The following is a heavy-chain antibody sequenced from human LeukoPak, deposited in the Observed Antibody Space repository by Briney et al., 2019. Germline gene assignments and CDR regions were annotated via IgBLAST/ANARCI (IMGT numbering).Heavy chain of an antibody. V-gene: IGHV3-53*01. J-gene: IGHJ6*03. CDR1: GFTVSSSS. CDR3: ARGPDPLYFYYYYMDV. Sequence: GGSLRLSCAASGFTVSSSSMTWVRQAPGKGLEWVSVIYSGGATYHADSVKARFTISRDNSKNTLYLQMNSLRAEDTAVYYCARGPDPLYFYYYYMDVWGKGTTVTVSS. CDR2: IYSGGAT.